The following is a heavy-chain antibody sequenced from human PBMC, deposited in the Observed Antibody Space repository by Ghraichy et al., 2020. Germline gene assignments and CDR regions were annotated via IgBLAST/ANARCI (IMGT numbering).Heavy chain of an antibody. V-gene: IGHV1-18*01. CDR2: ISAYNGNT. CDR1: GYTFTSYG. D-gene: IGHD3-10*01. Sequence: ASVKVSCKASGYTFTSYGISWVRQAPGQGLEWMGWISAYNGNTNYAQKLQGRVTMTTDTSTSTAYMELRSLRSDDTAVYYCARDRTPYGPAVRGIIYYFDYWGQGTLVTVSS. J-gene: IGHJ4*02. CDR3: ARDRTPYGPAVRGIIYYFDY.